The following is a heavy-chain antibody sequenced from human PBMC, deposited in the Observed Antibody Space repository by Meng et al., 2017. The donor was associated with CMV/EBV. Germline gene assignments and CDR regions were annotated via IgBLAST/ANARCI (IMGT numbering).Heavy chain of an antibody. CDR3: ARDPGSPPGGIDY. CDR2: ISSSSSTI. V-gene: IGHV3-48*04. J-gene: IGHJ4*02. Sequence: GESLKISCAASGFTFSSYSMSWVRQAPGKGLEWVSYISSSSSTIYYADSVKGRFTISRDNAKNSLYLQMNSLRAEDTAVYYCARDPGSPPGGIDYWGQGTLVTVSS. CDR1: GFTFSSYS. D-gene: IGHD3-16*01.